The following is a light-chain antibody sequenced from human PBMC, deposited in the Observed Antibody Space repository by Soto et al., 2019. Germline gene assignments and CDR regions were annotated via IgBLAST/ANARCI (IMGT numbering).Light chain of an antibody. Sequence: IVLTQCPGTLSLSPWEIAALSCRASQSVSGSYVAWYQQKPGQAPRLLIYGASSRATGIPDRFSGSGSGTHFTLTISRLEPGDFAVYYCQHFGGTTFTFGQGTRLEIK. V-gene: IGKV3-20*01. CDR2: GAS. J-gene: IGKJ5*01. CDR3: QHFGGTTFT. CDR1: QSVSGSY.